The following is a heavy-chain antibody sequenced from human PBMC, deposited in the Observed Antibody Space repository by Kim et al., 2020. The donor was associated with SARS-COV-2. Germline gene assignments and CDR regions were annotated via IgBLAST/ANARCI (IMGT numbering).Heavy chain of an antibody. V-gene: IGHV4-39*01. J-gene: IGHJ4*02. Sequence: YNPSLKSRVTISVDTSKNQFSLKLSSVTAADTAVYYCARWMATIMDSFDYWGQGTLVTVSS. CDR3: ARWMATIMDSFDY. D-gene: IGHD5-12*01.